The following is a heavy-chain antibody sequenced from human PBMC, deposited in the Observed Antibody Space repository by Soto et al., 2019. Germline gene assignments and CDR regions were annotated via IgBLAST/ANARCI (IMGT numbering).Heavy chain of an antibody. J-gene: IGHJ5*02. CDR1: GGSFSGYY. Sequence: SETLSLTCAVYGGSFSGYYWSWIRQPPGKGLEWIGEINHSGSTNYNPSLKSRVTISVDTSKNQFSLKLSSVTAADTAVYYCARGTYYYDILTGYYTEWFDPWGQGTLVTVSS. D-gene: IGHD3-9*01. CDR3: ARGTYYYDILTGYYTEWFDP. CDR2: INHSGST. V-gene: IGHV4-34*01.